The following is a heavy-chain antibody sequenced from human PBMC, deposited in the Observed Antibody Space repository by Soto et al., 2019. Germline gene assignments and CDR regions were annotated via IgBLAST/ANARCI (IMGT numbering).Heavy chain of an antibody. V-gene: IGHV4-34*01. J-gene: IGHJ3*02. Sequence: TLSLTCAVYGGSFSGYYWSWIRQPPGKGLEWIGEINHSGSTNYNPSLKSRVTISVDTSKNQFSLKLSSVTAADTAVYYCARGRITGTANRAAFDIWGQGTMVTVSS. D-gene: IGHD1-20*01. CDR2: INHSGST. CDR3: ARGRITGTANRAAFDI. CDR1: GGSFSGYY.